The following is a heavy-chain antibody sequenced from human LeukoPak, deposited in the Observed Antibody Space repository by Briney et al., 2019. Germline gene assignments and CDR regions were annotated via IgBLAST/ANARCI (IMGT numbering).Heavy chain of an antibody. CDR1: RFSVSSSY. Sequence: GGALRLSCVVSRFSVSSSYINWVRQAPGAGLEWGSVIYSGSSTFYADSVQDRFTISRDNSENTVYLQMNSLRAEDTAVYYCARGVGGWSAFDIWGQGTMVTVSS. V-gene: IGHV3-53*01. D-gene: IGHD1-26*01. CDR3: ARGVGGWSAFDI. CDR2: IYSGSST. J-gene: IGHJ3*02.